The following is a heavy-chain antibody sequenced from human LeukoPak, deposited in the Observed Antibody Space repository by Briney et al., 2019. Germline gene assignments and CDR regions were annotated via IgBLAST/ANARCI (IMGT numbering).Heavy chain of an antibody. V-gene: IGHV3-33*08. CDR1: EFIVSSYY. J-gene: IGHJ5*02. CDR2: IWYDGSNK. Sequence: GGSLRLSCAASEFIVSSYYMSWVRQAPGKGLEWVAVIWYDGSNKYYADSVKGRFTISRDNSKNTLYLQMNSLRAEDTAVYYCARGTKWGIKDWFDPWGQGTLVTVSS. CDR3: ARGTKWGIKDWFDP. D-gene: IGHD7-27*01.